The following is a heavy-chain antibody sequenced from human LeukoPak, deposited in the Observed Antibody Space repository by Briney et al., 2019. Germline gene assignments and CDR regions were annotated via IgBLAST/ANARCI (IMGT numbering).Heavy chain of an antibody. J-gene: IGHJ6*02. V-gene: IGHV6-1*01. CDR1: GDSVSSNSAA. D-gene: IGHD1-14*01. CDR2: TYYRSRWYN. CDR3: ARGDAPGGIYYYAMDA. Sequence: SQTLSLTCAISGDSVSSNSAAWNWVRQSPSRGLEWLGRTYYRSRWYNDYAISVKSRMKINPDTSKNQFSLQLNSVTPEDTTVYYCARGDAPGGIYYYAMDAWGQGTTVIVSS.